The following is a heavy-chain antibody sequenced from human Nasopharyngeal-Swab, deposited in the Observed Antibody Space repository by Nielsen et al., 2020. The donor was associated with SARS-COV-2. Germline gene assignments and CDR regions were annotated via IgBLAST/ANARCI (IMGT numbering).Heavy chain of an antibody. D-gene: IGHD1-1*01. Sequence: SETLSLTCTVSDVSITITNRYWGWVRQSPGMGLEWIGSLSYSGSTFYNPSLSSRVTIPRDTSKNQFSLKLRSVSAADTAMYFCAGDWNQKNWFVFWGRGTRVTVSS. CDR1: DVSITITNRY. CDR3: AGDWNQKNWFVF. V-gene: IGHV4-39*02. CDR2: LSYSGST. J-gene: IGHJ5*01.